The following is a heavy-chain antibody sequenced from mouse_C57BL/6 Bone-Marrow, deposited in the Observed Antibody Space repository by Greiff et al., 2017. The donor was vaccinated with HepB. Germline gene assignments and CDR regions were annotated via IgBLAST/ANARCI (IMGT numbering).Heavy chain of an antibody. CDR3: ARSCGRYDYDDGLDV. J-gene: IGHJ1*03. Sequence: DVHLVESGPGLAKPSQTLSLTCSVTGYSITSDYWNWIRKFPGNKLEYMGYISYSGSTYYNPSLKSRISITRDTSKNQYYLQLNSVTTEDTATYYCARSCGRYDYDDGLDVWGTGTTVTVSS. CDR1: GYSITSDY. CDR2: ISYSGST. V-gene: IGHV3-8*01. D-gene: IGHD2-4*01.